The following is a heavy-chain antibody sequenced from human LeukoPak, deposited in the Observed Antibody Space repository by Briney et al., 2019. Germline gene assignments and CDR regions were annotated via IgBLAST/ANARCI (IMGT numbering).Heavy chain of an antibody. D-gene: IGHD3-10*01. Sequence: GGSLRLSCAASGFTFSSYAMSWVRQAPGKGLEWVSAISGSGGSTYYADSVKGRFTISRDNSKNTLYLQMNSLRAEDTAVYYCAKDRTAGELLLFRSYYYYYGMDVWGQGTTVTVSS. CDR3: AKDRTAGELLLFRSYYYYYGMDV. V-gene: IGHV3-23*01. CDR1: GFTFSSYA. J-gene: IGHJ6*02. CDR2: ISGSGGST.